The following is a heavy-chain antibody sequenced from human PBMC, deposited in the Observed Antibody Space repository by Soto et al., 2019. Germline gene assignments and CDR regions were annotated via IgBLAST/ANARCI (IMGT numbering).Heavy chain of an antibody. V-gene: IGHV4-34*01. J-gene: IGHJ3*02. Sequence: QVQLQQWGAGLLKPSETLSLTCAVYGESFSAYYWTWIRQPPGKGLEWVGEISQSGKTSYSPSLKSRVPMSVDTSTNKFSMKLTSVAAADTAVYYCATVNPHGGCLSGFDIWGQGTMVTVSS. CDR3: ATVNPHGGCLSGFDI. CDR1: GESFSAYY. D-gene: IGHD1-26*01. CDR2: ISQSGKT.